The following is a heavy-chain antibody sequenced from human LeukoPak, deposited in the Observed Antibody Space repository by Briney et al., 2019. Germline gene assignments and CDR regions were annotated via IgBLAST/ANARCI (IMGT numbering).Heavy chain of an antibody. Sequence: ASVKVSCKASGYTFTSYAMNWVRQAPGQWLEWMGWINTNTGNPTYAQGFTGRFVFSLDTSASTAYLQISSLKAEDTAVYYCAKGGNDLDYWGQGTLVTVSS. D-gene: IGHD4-23*01. J-gene: IGHJ4*02. CDR2: INTNTGNP. V-gene: IGHV7-4-1*02. CDR3: AKGGNDLDY. CDR1: GYTFTSYA.